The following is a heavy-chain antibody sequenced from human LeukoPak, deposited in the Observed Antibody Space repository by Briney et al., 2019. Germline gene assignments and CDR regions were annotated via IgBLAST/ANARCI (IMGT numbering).Heavy chain of an antibody. J-gene: IGHJ6*04. CDR2: ISSSSSYI. CDR3: ARDERYDFWSGYSLDV. V-gene: IGHV3-21*01. Sequence: GGSLRLSCAASGFTFSSYSMNWVRQAPGKGLEWVSSISSSSSYIYYADSVKGRFTISRDNAKNSLYLQMNSLRAEDTAVYYCARDERYDFWSGYSLDVWGKGTTVTVSS. CDR1: GFTFSSYS. D-gene: IGHD3-3*01.